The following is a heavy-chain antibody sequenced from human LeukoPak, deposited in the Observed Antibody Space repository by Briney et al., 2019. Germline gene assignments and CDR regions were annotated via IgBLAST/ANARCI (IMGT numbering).Heavy chain of an antibody. J-gene: IGHJ6*02. D-gene: IGHD2-2*01. CDR1: GFTFDVYA. V-gene: IGHV3-9*01. CDR3: AKDIGCSSTSCRYYYYYYGMDV. Sequence: GGSLRLSCAAPGFTFDVYAMHWVRQAPGKGLEWVSGISWNSGSIGYADSVKGRFTISRDNAKNSLYLQMNSLRAEDTALYYCAKDIGCSSTSCRYYYYYYGMDVWGQGTTVTVSS. CDR2: ISWNSGSI.